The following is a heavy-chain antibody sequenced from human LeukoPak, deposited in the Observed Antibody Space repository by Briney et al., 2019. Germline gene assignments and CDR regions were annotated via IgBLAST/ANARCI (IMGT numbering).Heavy chain of an antibody. CDR3: ARVRSKVVAATDFDY. CDR1: GFTFSSYS. Sequence: GGSLRLSCAASGFTFSSYSMNWVRQAPGKGLEWVSSISSSSSYIYYADSVKGRFTISRDNAKNSLYLQMNSLRAEDTAVYYCARVRSKVVAATDFDYWGQGTLVTVSS. V-gene: IGHV3-21*01. D-gene: IGHD2-15*01. CDR2: ISSSSSYI. J-gene: IGHJ4*02.